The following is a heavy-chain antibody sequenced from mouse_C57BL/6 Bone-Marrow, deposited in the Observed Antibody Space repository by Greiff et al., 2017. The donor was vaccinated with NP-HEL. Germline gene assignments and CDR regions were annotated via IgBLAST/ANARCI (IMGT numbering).Heavy chain of an antibody. CDR1: GFSLTSYG. Sequence: VQLVESGPGLVAPSQSLSITCTVSGFSLTSYGVDWVRQPPGKGLEWLGVIWGGGSTNYNSALMSRLSISKDNSKSHVFLKMNSLQTDDTAMYYCAKHNSDYYGSSHWYFDVWGTGTTVTVSS. V-gene: IGHV2-9*01. CDR2: IWGGGST. J-gene: IGHJ1*03. D-gene: IGHD1-1*01. CDR3: AKHNSDYYGSSHWYFDV.